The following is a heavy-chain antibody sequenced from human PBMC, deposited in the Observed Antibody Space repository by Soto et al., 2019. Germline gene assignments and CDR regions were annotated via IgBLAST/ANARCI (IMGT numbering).Heavy chain of an antibody. V-gene: IGHV4-59*01. CDR1: GGSISSYY. J-gene: IGHJ4*01. CDR3: ARAHAPTLPFDY. Sequence: KASETLSLTCTVSGGSISSYYWSWIRQPAGKGLEWIGFIFHSGNAKYNPSLKSRVTISIDTSKSQFSLSLDSVTAADTAVYFCARAHAPTLPFDYWGLGTLVTVSS. D-gene: IGHD2-15*01. CDR2: IFHSGNA.